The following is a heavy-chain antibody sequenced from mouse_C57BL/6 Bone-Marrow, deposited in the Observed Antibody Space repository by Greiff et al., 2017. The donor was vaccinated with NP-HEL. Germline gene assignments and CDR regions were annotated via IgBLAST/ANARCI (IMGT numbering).Heavy chain of an antibody. V-gene: IGHV5-9*01. D-gene: IGHD1-1*01. J-gene: IGHJ2*01. Sequence: EVQRVESGGGLVKPGGSLKLSCAASGFTFSSYTMSWVRQTPEKRLEWVATISGGGGNTYYPDSVKGRFTISRDNAKNTLYLQMSSLRSEDTALYYCARHGTTVVYFDYWGQGTTLTVSS. CDR2: ISGGGGNT. CDR1: GFTFSSYT. CDR3: ARHGTTVVYFDY.